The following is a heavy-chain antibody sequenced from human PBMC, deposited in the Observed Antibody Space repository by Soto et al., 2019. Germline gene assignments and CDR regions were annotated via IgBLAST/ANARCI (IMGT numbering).Heavy chain of an antibody. CDR2: INPSGSS. CDR3: VRGKTYCRGGFCYEQFDY. J-gene: IGHJ4*02. V-gene: IGHV4-34*01. Sequence: SETLSLTCAVYGGSFSDYYWSWIRQPPGKGLEWIGKINPSGSSNYNPSLKSRLTIAVDTSKNQFSLKLRSVTAADTTVYYCVRGKTYCRGGFCYEQFDYWAQGTLV. D-gene: IGHD2-15*01. CDR1: GGSFSDYY.